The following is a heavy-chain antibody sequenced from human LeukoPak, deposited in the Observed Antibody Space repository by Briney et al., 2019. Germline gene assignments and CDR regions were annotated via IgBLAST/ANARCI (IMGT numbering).Heavy chain of an antibody. CDR2: ISAYNGNT. Sequence: ALVKVSCKASGYTFTSYGISWVRQAPGQGLEWMGWISAYNGNTNYAQKLQGRVTMTTDTSTSTAYMELRSLRSDDTAVYYCARDSRGSNCSGGSCYGYWGQGTLVTVSS. V-gene: IGHV1-18*01. CDR3: ARDSRGSNCSGGSCYGY. J-gene: IGHJ4*02. D-gene: IGHD2-15*01. CDR1: GYTFTSYG.